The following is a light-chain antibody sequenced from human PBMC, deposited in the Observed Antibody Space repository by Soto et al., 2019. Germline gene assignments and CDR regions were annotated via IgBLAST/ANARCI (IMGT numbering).Light chain of an antibody. CDR3: SSYAASSAVV. V-gene: IGLV2-14*03. CDR1: SSDIGTYNF. J-gene: IGLJ2*01. CDR2: DVS. Sequence: QSELTQPASGSGSPGHSITISCTGTSSDIGTYNFVSWYQQHPGKAPQLLIYDVSFRPSGGSDRFSGSQSGSTASLTISGLQSKDEANYFCSSYAASSAVVFGGGTKVTVL.